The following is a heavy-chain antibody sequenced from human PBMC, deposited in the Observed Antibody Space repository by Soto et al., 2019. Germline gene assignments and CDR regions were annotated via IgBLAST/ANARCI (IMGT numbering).Heavy chain of an antibody. CDR2: ISYDGSNK. D-gene: IGHD3-22*01. V-gene: IGHV3-30-3*01. CDR3: ARDGGTMIVVVTGPNYFDY. Sequence: WGSLRLSCAASGFTFSSYAMHWVRQAPGKGLEWVAVISYDGSNKYYADSVKGRFTISRDNSKNTLYLQMNSLRAEDTAVYYCARDGGTMIVVVTGPNYFDYCGPGTLVTVSS. CDR1: GFTFSSYA. J-gene: IGHJ4*02.